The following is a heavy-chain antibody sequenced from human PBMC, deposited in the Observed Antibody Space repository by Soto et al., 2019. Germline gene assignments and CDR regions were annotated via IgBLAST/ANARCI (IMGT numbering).Heavy chain of an antibody. CDR1: GTSVSNYY. CDR3: ARGGIQWEYAFDY. D-gene: IGHD5-12*01. Sequence: NPSETLSLTCSVSGTSVSNYYWSLIRQPAGKGLEHIGRIYTSGSTSYNPSLKSRVTMSMDTSQKQIYLNLTYVTAAETAVYYCARGGIQWEYAFDYWGQGLQVTVSS. J-gene: IGHJ4*02. V-gene: IGHV4-4*07. CDR2: IYTSGST.